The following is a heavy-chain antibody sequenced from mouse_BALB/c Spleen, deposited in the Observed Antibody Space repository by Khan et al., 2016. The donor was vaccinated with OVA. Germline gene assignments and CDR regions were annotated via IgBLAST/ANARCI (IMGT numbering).Heavy chain of an antibody. CDR2: IYPTYVDT. CDR1: GYTFTSYY. V-gene: IGHV1S56*01. D-gene: IGHD4-1*01. J-gene: IGHJ2*01. Sequence: QVQLKQSGPELVKPGASVRISCKASGYTFTSYYIHWVRQRPGQGLEGIGWIYPTYVDTKYNEKFKGKATLTADKSSSAAYMQFSSLTSEDSAVYFCARSDSGTVFDYWGQGTTLTVSS. CDR3: ARSDSGTVFDY.